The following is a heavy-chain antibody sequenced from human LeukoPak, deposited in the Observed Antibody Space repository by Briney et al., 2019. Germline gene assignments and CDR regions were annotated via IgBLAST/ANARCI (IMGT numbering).Heavy chain of an antibody. CDR1: GFTFSTYD. CDR3: AKDLTTGTLSFDY. V-gene: IGHV3-30*18. J-gene: IGHJ4*02. D-gene: IGHD1-1*01. Sequence: QPGRSLRLSCTASGFTFSTYDIHWVRQAPGKGLEWVAMISYHGSNKYYADSVRGRFTISRDSSKNTVYLQMNSLRGEDTAVYYCAKDLTTGTLSFDYWGQGTLVTVSS. CDR2: ISYHGSNK.